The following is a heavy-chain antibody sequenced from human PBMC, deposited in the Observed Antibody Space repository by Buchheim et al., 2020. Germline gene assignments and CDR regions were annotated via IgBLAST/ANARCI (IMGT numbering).Heavy chain of an antibody. V-gene: IGHV3-30*18. J-gene: IGHJ4*02. D-gene: IGHD3-10*01. CDR2: ISYDGSNK. CDR3: AKDHGSGSCDY. CDR1: GFTFSSYG. Sequence: QVQLVESGGGVVQPGRSLRLSCAASGFTFSSYGMHWVRQAPGKGLEWVAVISYDGSNKYYADSVKGRFTISRDNSKNTLYLQMNSLRAEDTAVNYCAKDHGSGSCDYGGQGTL.